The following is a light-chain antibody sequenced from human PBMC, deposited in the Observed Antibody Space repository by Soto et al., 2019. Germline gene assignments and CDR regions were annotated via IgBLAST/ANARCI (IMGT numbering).Light chain of an antibody. CDR2: AAS. Sequence: DIQMTPSPSTLSASVGDRVTITCRASQSISYWLAWYQQKPGNAPKLLIYAASSLESGVPSRFSGSGSGTEFTLTISSLQPDDSASYYCQQYNSYSKTFGQGTKVDIK. CDR3: QQYNSYSKT. J-gene: IGKJ1*01. CDR1: QSISYW. V-gene: IGKV1-5*01.